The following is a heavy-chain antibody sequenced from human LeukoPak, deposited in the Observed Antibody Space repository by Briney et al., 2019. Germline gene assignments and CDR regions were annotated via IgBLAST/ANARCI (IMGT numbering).Heavy chain of an antibody. CDR3: ARVSRGSSAGLRY. J-gene: IGHJ4*02. CDR1: GFTFSRYS. D-gene: IGHD1-26*01. Sequence: PGFSLTLSCAACGFTFSRYSMNWLRQAPAKGLEWVSSISSNSSYIYYADSVKGRFTISRDNAKNSLSLQMNSLRAEDTAVYYCARVSRGSSAGLRYWGQGTLVTVSS. V-gene: IGHV3-21*01. CDR2: ISSNSSYI.